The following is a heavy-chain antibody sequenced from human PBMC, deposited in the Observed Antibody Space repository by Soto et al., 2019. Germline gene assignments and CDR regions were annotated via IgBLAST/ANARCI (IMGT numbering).Heavy chain of an antibody. CDR3: AKDGESDIVLVPAAYNWFDP. D-gene: IGHD2-2*01. J-gene: IGHJ5*02. Sequence: GGSLRLSCAASGFTFSSYGMHWVRQAPGKGLEWVAVISYDGSNKYYADSVKGRFTISRDNSKNTLYLQMNSLRAEDMAVYYCAKDGESDIVLVPAAYNWFDPWGQGTLVTVSS. CDR1: GFTFSSYG. V-gene: IGHV3-30*18. CDR2: ISYDGSNK.